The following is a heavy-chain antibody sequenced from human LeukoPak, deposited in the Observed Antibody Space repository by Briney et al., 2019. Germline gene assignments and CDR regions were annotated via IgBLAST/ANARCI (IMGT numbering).Heavy chain of an antibody. CDR3: AGAISGWSPKF. V-gene: IGHV3-23*01. J-gene: IGHJ4*02. CDR1: GFTFSSYA. D-gene: IGHD6-19*01. Sequence: PGGSLRLSCAASGFTFSSYAMTWVRQAPGKGLEWVSGISDGGGATYYADSVKGRFTLSRDNSKNTLYLQMNSLRADDTAVYYCAGAISGWSPKFWGQGTLVTASS. CDR2: ISDGGGAT.